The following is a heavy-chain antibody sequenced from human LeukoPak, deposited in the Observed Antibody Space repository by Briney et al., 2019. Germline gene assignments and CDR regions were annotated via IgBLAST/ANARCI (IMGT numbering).Heavy chain of an antibody. Sequence: PETLSLTCTVSGGSISSYYWSWIRQPPGKGLEWIGYIYSSGSTNYNPSLKSRVTISVDTSKNQFSLKLTSVTAADTALYFCARGGHGSGTYYPSHLYYYYGTDVWGKGTTVTVSS. CDR1: GGSISSYY. CDR2: IYSSGST. V-gene: IGHV4-59*01. CDR3: ARGGHGSGTYYPSHLYYYYGTDV. D-gene: IGHD3-10*01. J-gene: IGHJ6*04.